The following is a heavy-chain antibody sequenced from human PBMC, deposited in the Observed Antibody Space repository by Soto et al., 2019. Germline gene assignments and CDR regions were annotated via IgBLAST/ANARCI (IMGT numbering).Heavy chain of an antibody. CDR3: ARGPRVVWVVPTAQRDVFDI. Sequence: QVQLQQWGAGLLKPSETLSLTCAVYGGSFSDFYWNCIRQPPGKGLEWIGEINHSGSTSYNPSLKSRVTISVDTSKNHISLKLTSVTAADTAVYYCARGPRVVWVVPTAQRDVFDIWGQGTMVTVSS. J-gene: IGHJ3*02. D-gene: IGHD2-2*01. V-gene: IGHV4-34*01. CDR1: GGSFSDFY. CDR2: INHSGST.